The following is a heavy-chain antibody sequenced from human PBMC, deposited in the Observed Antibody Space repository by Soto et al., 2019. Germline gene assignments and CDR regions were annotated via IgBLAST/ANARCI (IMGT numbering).Heavy chain of an antibody. CDR1: GYTFSNSG. V-gene: IGHV1-18*01. Sequence: ASVKVSCKASGYTFSNSGISWVRQAPGQGLEWLGWINSDNGNTNYAQHLQGRVTLTTDTSTSTAYMDLRSLRSDDTAVYYCARDQGITSFECYSMYYNLLAVWGPGSTVTVSS. CDR2: INSDNGNT. CDR3: ARDQGITSFECYSMYYNLLAV. D-gene: IGHD2-21*01. J-gene: IGHJ6*02.